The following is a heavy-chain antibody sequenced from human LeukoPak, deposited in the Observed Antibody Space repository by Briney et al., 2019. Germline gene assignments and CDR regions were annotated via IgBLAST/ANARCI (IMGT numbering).Heavy chain of an antibody. Sequence: ASVTVSCKASGYTFTSYDINWVRQATGQGLEWMGWMNPNSGNTGYAQKFQGRVTMTRNTSISTAYMELSSLRSEDTAVYYCARGHDSSGYYQYWGQGTLVTVSS. V-gene: IGHV1-8*01. CDR2: MNPNSGNT. J-gene: IGHJ4*02. CDR1: GYTFTSYD. D-gene: IGHD3-22*01. CDR3: ARGHDSSGYYQY.